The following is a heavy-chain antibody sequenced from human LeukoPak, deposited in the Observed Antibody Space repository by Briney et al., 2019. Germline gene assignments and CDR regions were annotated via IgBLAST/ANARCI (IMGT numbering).Heavy chain of an antibody. J-gene: IGHJ4*02. V-gene: IGHV3-23*01. Sequence: GGSLRLSCAASGFTFSSYAMSWVRQAPGKGLEWVSAISSSGGSTYYADSVKGRFTISRDNSKNTLYLQMNSLRAEDTAVYYCAATYYYDSSGYYYWGQGTLVTVSS. CDR3: AATYYYDSSGYYY. CDR2: ISSSGGST. CDR1: GFTFSSYA. D-gene: IGHD3-22*01.